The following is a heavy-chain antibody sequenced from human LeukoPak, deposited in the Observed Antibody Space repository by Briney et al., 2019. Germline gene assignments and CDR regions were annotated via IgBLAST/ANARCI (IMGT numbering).Heavy chain of an antibody. CDR3: ARHRYYDILTGYLGFDP. Sequence: SSETLSLTCTVSGGSISSYYWSWIRQPPGKGLEWIGYIYYSGSTNYNPSLKSRVTISVDTSKNQFSLKLSSVTAADTAVYYCARHRYYDILTGYLGFDPWGQGTLVTVSS. J-gene: IGHJ5*02. D-gene: IGHD3-9*01. V-gene: IGHV4-59*08. CDR1: GGSISSYY. CDR2: IYYSGST.